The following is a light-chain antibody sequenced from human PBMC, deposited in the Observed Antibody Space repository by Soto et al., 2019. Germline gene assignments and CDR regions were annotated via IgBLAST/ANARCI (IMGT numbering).Light chain of an antibody. Sequence: AIRMTQSPSSLSASTGERVTITCRASQGISSYLAWYQQKPGRAPKILIYAASSLQSGVPSRFSGSGSGTDFTLTISSLQPEDFATYYCQQSYSTPRTFGQGTRLEIK. CDR1: QGISSY. CDR3: QQSYSTPRT. CDR2: AAS. V-gene: IGKV1-8*01. J-gene: IGKJ5*01.